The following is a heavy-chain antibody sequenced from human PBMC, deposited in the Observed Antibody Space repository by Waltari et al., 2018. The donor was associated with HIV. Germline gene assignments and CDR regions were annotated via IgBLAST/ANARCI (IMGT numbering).Heavy chain of an antibody. Sequence: HLQQSGPGLLKPSQTLSLSRAIPGDTVPCNNPASHRITPPSSTGLEWLGRTYYRSKWYHDYAVSMKSRITINPDTSKNQFSLQVNSVTPEDTAVYYCVRSHAGPYEYYILDVWGQGTTVTVSS. V-gene: IGHV6-1*01. J-gene: IGHJ6*02. D-gene: IGHD5-12*01. CDR2: TYYRSKWYH. CDR1: GDTVPCNNPA. CDR3: VRSHAGPYEYYILDV.